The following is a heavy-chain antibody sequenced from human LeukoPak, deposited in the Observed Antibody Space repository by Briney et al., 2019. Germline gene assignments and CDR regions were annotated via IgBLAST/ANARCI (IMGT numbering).Heavy chain of an antibody. D-gene: IGHD3-3*01. CDR1: GFTFRSYG. J-gene: IGHJ4*02. CDR2: VSYDGNTK. CDR3: AKEFASGYQDY. V-gene: IGHV3-30*18. Sequence: PGGSLRLSCAATGFTFRSYGLHWVRQAPGKGLEWVAVVSYDGNTKYYADSVKGQITNSRDNSKNTLYLQMNSLRAEDTAVYYCAKEFASGYQDYWGQGTLVTVSS.